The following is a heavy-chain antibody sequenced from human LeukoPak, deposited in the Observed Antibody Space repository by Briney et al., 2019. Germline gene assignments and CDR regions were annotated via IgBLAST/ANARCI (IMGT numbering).Heavy chain of an antibody. CDR3: AKQGCSSTSCYSESDYLDY. J-gene: IGHJ4*02. V-gene: IGHV3-9*01. Sequence: GRPLRLSCAASGFTFDDYAMHWVRQAPGKGLEWVSGISWNSGSIGYADSVKGRFTISRDNAKNSLYLQMNSLRAEDTALYYCAKQGCSSTSCYSESDYLDYWGQGTLVTVSS. CDR2: ISWNSGSI. CDR1: GFTFDDYA. D-gene: IGHD2-2*01.